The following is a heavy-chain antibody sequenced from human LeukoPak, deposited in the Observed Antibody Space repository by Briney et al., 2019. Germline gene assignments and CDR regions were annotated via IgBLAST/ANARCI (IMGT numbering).Heavy chain of an antibody. J-gene: IGHJ4*02. V-gene: IGHV3-53*01. Sequence: GGSLRLSCTVSGSTVSSNSMSWVRQAPGKGLEWVSFIYSDNTHYSDSVKGRFTISRDNSKNTLYLQMNSLRAEDTAVYYCAKDTDVWFGEWGSPFDYWGQGTLVTVSS. CDR2: IYSDNT. CDR1: GSTVSSNS. D-gene: IGHD3-10*01. CDR3: AKDTDVWFGEWGSPFDY.